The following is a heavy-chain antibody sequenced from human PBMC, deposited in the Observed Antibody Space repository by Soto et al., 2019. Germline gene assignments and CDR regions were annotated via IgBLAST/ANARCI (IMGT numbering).Heavy chain of an antibody. CDR2: ISSSSYYI. CDR3: ARERGSCTSSSCFGSPDY. Sequence: EVQLVESGGGLVKPGGSLRISCAASGFTFSTYSMNWVRKAPGKGLEWVSSISSSSYYIYYADSVKGRFTISRDNAKNALFLQMNSLRAEGTAVYYCARERGSCTSSSCFGSPDYWGQGTLVTVSS. CDR1: GFTFSTYS. V-gene: IGHV3-21*01. J-gene: IGHJ4*02. D-gene: IGHD2-2*01.